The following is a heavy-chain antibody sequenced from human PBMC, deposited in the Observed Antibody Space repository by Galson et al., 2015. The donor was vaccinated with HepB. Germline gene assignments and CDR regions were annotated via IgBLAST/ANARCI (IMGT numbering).Heavy chain of an antibody. Sequence: SVKVSCKASGYTFTGYYMHWVRQAPGQGLEWMGWINPNSGGTNYAQKFQGRVTMTRDTSISTAYMELSRLRSDDTAVYYCARERVAGSLVGGGMDVWGQGTTVTVSS. CDR1: GYTFTGYY. CDR3: ARERVAGSLVGGGMDV. CDR2: INPNSGGT. J-gene: IGHJ6*02. V-gene: IGHV1-2*02. D-gene: IGHD6-19*01.